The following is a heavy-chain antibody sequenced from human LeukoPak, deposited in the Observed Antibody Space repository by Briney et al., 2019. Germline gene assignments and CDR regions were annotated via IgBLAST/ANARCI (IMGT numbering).Heavy chain of an antibody. D-gene: IGHD3-22*01. J-gene: IGHJ4*02. CDR3: ARDHRYYDSSGYPYY. V-gene: IGHV1-46*01. Sequence: GASVKVSCKASGYTFTSYYMHWVRQAPGQGLEWMGIINPSGGSTSYAQKFQGRVTMTRDTSISTAYMELSRLRSDDTAVYYCARDHRYYDSSGYPYYWGQGTLVTVSS. CDR2: INPSGGST. CDR1: GYTFTSYY.